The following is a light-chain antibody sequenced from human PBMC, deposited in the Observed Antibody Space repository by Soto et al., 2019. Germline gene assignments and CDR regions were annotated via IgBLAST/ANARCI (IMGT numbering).Light chain of an antibody. V-gene: IGKV3-11*01. CDR3: QQRSNWPPIT. J-gene: IGKJ5*01. CDR2: DAS. CDR1: QSVSSY. Sequence: EIVLTQSPATLSLSPGERATLSCRASQSVSSYLAWYQQKPGQAPRLLIYDASNRATGIPARFSGSGSGTDFTLTNSSLEPTAFAFYYCQQRSNWPPITFGQGTRLENK.